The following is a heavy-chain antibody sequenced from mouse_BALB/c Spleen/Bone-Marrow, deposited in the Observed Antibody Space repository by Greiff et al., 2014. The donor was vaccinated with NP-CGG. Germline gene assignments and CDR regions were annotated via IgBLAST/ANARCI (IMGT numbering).Heavy chain of an antibody. Sequence: EVQLQESGPELVKPGASMKISCKASGYSFTGYTMNWVKQSHGKNLEWIGRINPYNGGTSYKQKFKDKATLTVDKSSSTAYMELLSLTSEDSAVYYCARWDYYGYAMDYWGQGTSVTVSS. CDR3: ARWDYYGYAMDY. J-gene: IGHJ4*01. CDR2: INPYNGGT. D-gene: IGHD1-1*01. V-gene: IGHV1-37*01. CDR1: GYSFTGYT.